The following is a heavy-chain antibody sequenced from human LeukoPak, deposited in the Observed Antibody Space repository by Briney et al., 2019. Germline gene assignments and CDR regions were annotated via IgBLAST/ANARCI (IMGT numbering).Heavy chain of an antibody. V-gene: IGHV1-18*01. CDR3: ARGEQWPSH. D-gene: IGHD6-19*01. Sequence: ASVKVSCKASVYTFSTYGITCVRQAPGQGREWLGWINPYNVKTKYVEKVQGRVTMTTDSPTSTAYMELRSLTSDDTAVYYCARGEQWPSHWGQGTLVIVSS. CDR2: INPYNVKT. CDR1: VYTFSTYG. J-gene: IGHJ4*02.